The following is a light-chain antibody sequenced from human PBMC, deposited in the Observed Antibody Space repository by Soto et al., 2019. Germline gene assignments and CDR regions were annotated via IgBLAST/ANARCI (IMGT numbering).Light chain of an antibody. Sequence: DIQLTQSPSILSGSVGDRVTITCRSRQGIITYLAWYQQNPGKAPKLLIYKASTLQSGVPSRFSGSGSGTEFTLTISSLQPDDFATYYCQQYNSYSQAFGQGTKVDI. CDR1: QGIITY. V-gene: IGKV1-5*03. CDR2: KAS. J-gene: IGKJ1*01. CDR3: QQYNSYSQA.